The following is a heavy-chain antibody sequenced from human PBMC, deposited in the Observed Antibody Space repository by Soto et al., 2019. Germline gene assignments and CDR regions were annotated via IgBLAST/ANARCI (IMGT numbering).Heavy chain of an antibody. CDR1: GYIFTNFY. J-gene: IGHJ4*02. CDR3: TRGLASGDY. CDR2: INPNGGST. V-gene: IGHV1-46*03. D-gene: IGHD6-6*01. Sequence: QVQLVQPGAEVKKPGASVKFSCKASGYIFTNFYIHWVRQAPGQGLEWSGIINPNGGSTNYAQNFQGRVTMTRDTSTSTDYMDLSSLRSEDTAVYYCTRGLASGDYWGQGTLITVSS.